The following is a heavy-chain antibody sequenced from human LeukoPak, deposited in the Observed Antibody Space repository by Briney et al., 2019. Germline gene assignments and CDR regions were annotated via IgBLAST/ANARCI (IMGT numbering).Heavy chain of an antibody. CDR1: GGTFSSYA. V-gene: IGHV1-69*05. Sequence: GASVKVSCKASGGTFSSYAISWVRQAPGQGLEWMGGIIPIFGTANYAQEFQGRVTITTDESTSTAYMELSSLRSEDTAVYYCARGPGSSWYPPFDYWGQGTLVTVSS. J-gene: IGHJ4*02. CDR2: IIPIFGTA. CDR3: ARGPGSSWYPPFDY. D-gene: IGHD6-13*01.